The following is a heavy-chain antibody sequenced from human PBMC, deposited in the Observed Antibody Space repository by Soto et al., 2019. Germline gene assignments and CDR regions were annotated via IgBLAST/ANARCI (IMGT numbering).Heavy chain of an antibody. CDR2: ISYDGSNK. J-gene: IGHJ6*02. Sequence: GGSLRLFCGASGFTFSSYAMHWVRQAPGKGLEWVAVISYDGSNKYYADSVKGRFTISRDNSKNTLYLQMNSLRAEDTAVYYCARGLYCSSTSCYDYYYGMDVWGQGTTVTVPS. CDR1: GFTFSSYA. D-gene: IGHD2-2*01. CDR3: ARGLYCSSTSCYDYYYGMDV. V-gene: IGHV3-30-3*01.